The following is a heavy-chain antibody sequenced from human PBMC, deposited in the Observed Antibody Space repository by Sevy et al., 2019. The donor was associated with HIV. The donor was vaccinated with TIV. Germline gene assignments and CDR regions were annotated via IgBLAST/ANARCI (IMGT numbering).Heavy chain of an antibody. J-gene: IGHJ2*01. CDR3: ARGGDIVATRRYFDL. D-gene: IGHD5-12*01. Sequence: ASVNVSCKASGGTFSSYAISWVRQAPGQGLEWMGGIIPIFGTANYAQKFQGRVTITADESTSTAYMELSSLRSEDTAVYYCARGGDIVATRRYFDLWGRGTLVTVSS. V-gene: IGHV1-69*13. CDR2: IIPIFGTA. CDR1: GGTFSSYA.